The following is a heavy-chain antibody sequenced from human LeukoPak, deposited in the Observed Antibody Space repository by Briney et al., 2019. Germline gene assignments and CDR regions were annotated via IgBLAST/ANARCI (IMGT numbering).Heavy chain of an antibody. D-gene: IGHD5-12*01. CDR3: ARGYSGYDQGWYFDY. CDR2: ISYDGSDK. CDR1: GFTFSSSG. Sequence: TGGSLRLSCAAPGFTFSSSGMHWVRQAPGRGLEWMAFISYDGSDKYYADSVKGRFTISGDNSKNTLYLQMNSLRAEDTAVYYCARGYSGYDQGWYFDYWGQGTLVTVSS. J-gene: IGHJ4*02. V-gene: IGHV3-30*03.